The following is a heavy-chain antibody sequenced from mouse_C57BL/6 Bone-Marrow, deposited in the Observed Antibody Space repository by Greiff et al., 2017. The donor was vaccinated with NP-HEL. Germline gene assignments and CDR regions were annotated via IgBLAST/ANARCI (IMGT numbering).Heavy chain of an antibody. CDR1: GFTFSSYA. CDR3: ARAPTGTGDY. J-gene: IGHJ2*01. V-gene: IGHV5-4*01. D-gene: IGHD4-1*02. CDR2: ISDGGSYT. Sequence: EVQLQEPGGGLVKPGGSLKLSCAASGFTFSSYAMSWVRQTPEKRLEWVATISDGGSYTYYPDNLKGRFTISRDNAKNNLYLQMSHLKSEDTAMYYCARAPTGTGDYWGQGTTLTVSS.